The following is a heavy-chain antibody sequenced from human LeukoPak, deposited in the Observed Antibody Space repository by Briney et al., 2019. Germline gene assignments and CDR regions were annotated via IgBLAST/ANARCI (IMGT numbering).Heavy chain of an antibody. CDR2: LYYSGNT. J-gene: IGHJ4*02. CDR1: GGSISSTDHH. D-gene: IGHD5-24*01. V-gene: IGHV4-39*07. CDR3: ARGKRWLPNYYFNY. Sequence: SETLSLTCTVSGGSISSTDHHWGWIRQPPGKGLEWIGTLYYSGNTYYNSSLKSRVTISVDTSKNQFSLKLSSVTAADTAVYYCARGKRWLPNYYFNYWGQGTLVTVSS.